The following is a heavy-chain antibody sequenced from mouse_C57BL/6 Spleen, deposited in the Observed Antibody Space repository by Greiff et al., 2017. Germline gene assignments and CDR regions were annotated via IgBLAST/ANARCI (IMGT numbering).Heavy chain of an antibody. CDR2: IYPGDGDT. J-gene: IGHJ2*01. CDR3: ARSSTVVHFDY. CDR1: GYAFSSSW. V-gene: IGHV1-82*01. Sequence: QVQLQQSGPELVKPGASVKISCKASGYAFSSSWMNWVKQRPGKGLEWIGRIYPGDGDTNYNGKFKGKATLTADKASSTASMQLSSLTSEDSAVYFCARSSTVVHFDYWGQGTTLTVSS. D-gene: IGHD1-1*01.